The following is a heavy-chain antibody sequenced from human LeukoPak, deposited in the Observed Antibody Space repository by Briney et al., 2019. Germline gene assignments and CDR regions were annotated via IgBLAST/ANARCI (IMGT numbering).Heavy chain of an antibody. V-gene: IGHV3-30-3*01. CDR2: ISYDGSNK. CDR1: GFTFSSYA. Sequence: GGSLRLSCAAFGFTFSSYAMHWVRQAPGEGLEWVVVISYDGSNKYYADSVKGRFTISRDNSKNTLFLQMNSLRGEDTAVYYCARDFGRISGLDYWGQGTLVTVSS. D-gene: IGHD2-15*01. J-gene: IGHJ4*02. CDR3: ARDFGRISGLDY.